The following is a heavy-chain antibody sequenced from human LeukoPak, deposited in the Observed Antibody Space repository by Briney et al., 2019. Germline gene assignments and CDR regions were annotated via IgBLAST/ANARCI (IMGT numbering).Heavy chain of an antibody. J-gene: IGHJ3*02. CDR1: GGPIRRYY. CDR2: IYSSGTT. CDR3: ARRYSGYGNAFDI. V-gene: IGHV4-59*08. Sequence: SDTLSHTRTVSGGPIRRYYWSWIRPPPGRALEWIGYIYSSGTTNYTPSRKSRVTMSVGTSKNQFSLKLYSVTAADTAVYYCARRYSGYGNAFDIWGQGTMVTVSS. D-gene: IGHD5-12*01.